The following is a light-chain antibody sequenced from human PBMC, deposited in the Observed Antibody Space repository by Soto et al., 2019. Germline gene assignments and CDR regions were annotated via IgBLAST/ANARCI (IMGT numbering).Light chain of an antibody. J-gene: IGKJ4*01. Sequence: IHMTQSASSLSASVGYRVTITCRASQSISSYLNWYQQKPGKAPKLLIYKASSLESGVPSRFSGSGYGTEFTLTISSLQTDDFATYYCQQYNSYPLTFGGGTKVDIK. CDR2: KAS. CDR1: QSISSY. CDR3: QQYNSYPLT. V-gene: IGKV1-5*03.